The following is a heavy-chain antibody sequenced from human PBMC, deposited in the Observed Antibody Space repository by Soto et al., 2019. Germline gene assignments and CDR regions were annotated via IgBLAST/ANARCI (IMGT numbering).Heavy chain of an antibody. Sequence: GGSLRLSCAASGFTFSSYAMHWVRQAPGKGLEWVAVISDDGSNKYYADSLKGRFTISRDNSKNTLYLQMNSLRAEDTAVYYCAKEWVYDTSGWSFDYWGQGTLVTVSS. CDR3: AKEWVYDTSGWSFDY. CDR1: GFTFSSYA. J-gene: IGHJ4*02. CDR2: ISDDGSNK. D-gene: IGHD3-22*01. V-gene: IGHV3-30*18.